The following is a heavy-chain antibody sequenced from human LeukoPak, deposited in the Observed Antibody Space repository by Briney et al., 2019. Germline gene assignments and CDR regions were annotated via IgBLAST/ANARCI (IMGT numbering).Heavy chain of an antibody. Sequence: GGSLRLSCAASGFTFSSYGMHWVRQAPGKGVEWVAFIRYDGSNKYYADSVKGRFTISRDNSKNTLYLQMNSLRAEDTAVYYCARKGYYGSGSHLPFDYWGQGTLVTVSS. CDR1: GFTFSSYG. D-gene: IGHD3-10*01. J-gene: IGHJ4*02. CDR2: IRYDGSNK. V-gene: IGHV3-30*02. CDR3: ARKGYYGSGSHLPFDY.